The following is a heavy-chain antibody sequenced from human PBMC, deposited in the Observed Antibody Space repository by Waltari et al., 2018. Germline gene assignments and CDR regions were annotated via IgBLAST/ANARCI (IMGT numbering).Heavy chain of an antibody. V-gene: IGHV5-51*01. J-gene: IGHJ5*02. CDR2: IYPGDSDT. Sequence: EVQPVQSGAEVKKPGESLKISCQGHGYNFMNYWFDWVRQMPGKGLEWMGIIYPGDSDTTYSPSFEGQVTISADKSISIAYLQWSSLKASDTAMYYCVRQVGTNWFDPWGQGTLVTVSS. D-gene: IGHD5-12*01. CDR3: VRQVGTNWFDP. CDR1: GYNFMNYW.